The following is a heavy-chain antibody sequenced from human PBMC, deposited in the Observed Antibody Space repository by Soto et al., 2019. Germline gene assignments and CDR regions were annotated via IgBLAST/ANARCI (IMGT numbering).Heavy chain of an antibody. CDR1: GFTFSSSA. J-gene: IGHJ5*02. V-gene: IGHV3-23*01. CDR3: AKCTVDTIVTSGLFNCLDP. Sequence: EVQLLESGGGLVQPGGSLRLSCAASGFTFSSSAMSWVRQAPGKGLEWVSAIRGTNGNTHYAESVKGRLTISRDNSKNTLYLQMNFLRAEDTAVYYCAKCTVDTIVTSGLFNCLDPWGQGTLVIVSS. D-gene: IGHD5-12*01. CDR2: IRGTNGNT.